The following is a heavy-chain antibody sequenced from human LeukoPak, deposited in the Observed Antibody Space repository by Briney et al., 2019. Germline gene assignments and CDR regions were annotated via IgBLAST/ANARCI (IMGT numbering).Heavy chain of an antibody. D-gene: IGHD6-13*01. V-gene: IGHV3-7*01. Sequence: PGGSLRLSCAASGFTFSSYWMSWVRQAPGKGLEWVANIKQDGSEKYYVDSVKGRFTISRDNAKNSLYLEMNSLRGEDTAVYFCASWAGAAAGFSGPFDYWGQGILVTVSS. CDR1: GFTFSSYW. CDR3: ASWAGAAAGFSGPFDY. J-gene: IGHJ4*02. CDR2: IKQDGSEK.